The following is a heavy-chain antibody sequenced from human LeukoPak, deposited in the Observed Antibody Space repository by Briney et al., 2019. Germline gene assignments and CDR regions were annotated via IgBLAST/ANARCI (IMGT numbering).Heavy chain of an antibody. J-gene: IGHJ5*02. D-gene: IGHD2-2*01. V-gene: IGHV1-18*01. CDR2: ISAYNGNT. Sequence: ASVKVSCKASGYTFTSYGISWVRQAPGQGLEWMGWISAYNGNTNYAQKLQGRVTMTTDTSTSTAYMELRSLRADDTAVYYCARDPIPYCSSTSCYRNWFDPWGEGILVTVSS. CDR3: ARDPIPYCSSTSCYRNWFDP. CDR1: GYTFTSYG.